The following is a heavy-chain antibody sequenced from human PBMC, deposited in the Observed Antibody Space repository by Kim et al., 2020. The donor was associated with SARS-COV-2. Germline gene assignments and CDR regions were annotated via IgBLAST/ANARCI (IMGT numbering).Heavy chain of an antibody. Sequence: SETLSLTCTVSGGSITSSNLYWSWIRQPAGEGLEWIGHTLTSGSANYNTSLKSRVTISVDTSKNQFSLKLTSVVAADTAVYYCTRGAYISGAYFPPGEWGPGTLVSVSS. J-gene: IGHJ4*02. CDR1: GGSITSSNLY. V-gene: IGHV4-61*09. CDR3: TRGAYISGAYFPPGE. D-gene: IGHD3-10*01. CDR2: TLTSGSA.